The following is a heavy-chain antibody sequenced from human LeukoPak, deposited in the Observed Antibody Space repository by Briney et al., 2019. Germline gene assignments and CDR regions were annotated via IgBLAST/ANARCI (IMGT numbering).Heavy chain of an antibody. V-gene: IGHV1-69*13. J-gene: IGHJ4*02. D-gene: IGHD2-2*01. CDR2: IIPIFGTA. CDR3: ARGGLGYCSSTSCYDGNYFDY. Sequence: ASVKVSCKASGGTFSSYAISWVRQAPGQGLEWMGGIIPIFGTANYAQKFQGRVTITADESTGTAYMELSSLRSEDTAVYYCARGGLGYCSSTSCYDGNYFDYWGQGTLVTVSS. CDR1: GGTFSSYA.